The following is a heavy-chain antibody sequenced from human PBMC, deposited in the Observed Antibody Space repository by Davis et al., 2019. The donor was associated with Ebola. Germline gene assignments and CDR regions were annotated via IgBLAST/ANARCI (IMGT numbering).Heavy chain of an antibody. CDR2: INHSGST. Sequence: SETLSLTCAVYGGSFSGYYWSWIRQPPGKGLEWIGEINHSGSTNYNPSLKSRVTISVDTSKNQFSLKLSSVTAADTAVYYCARGGIQLWLMDYYYYDMDVWGQGTTVTVSS. CDR1: GGSFSGYY. CDR3: ARGGIQLWLMDYYYYDMDV. J-gene: IGHJ6*02. D-gene: IGHD5-18*01. V-gene: IGHV4-34*01.